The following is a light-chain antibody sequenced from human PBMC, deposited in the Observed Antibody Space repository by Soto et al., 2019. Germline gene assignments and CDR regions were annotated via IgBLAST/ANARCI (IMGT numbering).Light chain of an antibody. CDR3: QQYDSLPMYT. V-gene: IGKV1-33*01. CDR2: HAS. J-gene: IGKJ2*01. CDR1: QAISNY. Sequence: DIQMTQSPSSLSASVGDRVTITCQASQAISNYLNWYQQKPGKAPKLLIYHASNLETGVPSRFSGSGFGTDFSFTSSSLQPEDIATYYCQQYDSLPMYTFGQGTKLEIK.